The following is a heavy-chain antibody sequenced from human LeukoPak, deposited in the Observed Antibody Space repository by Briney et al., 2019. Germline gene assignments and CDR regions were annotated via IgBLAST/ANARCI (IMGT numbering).Heavy chain of an antibody. J-gene: IGHJ4*02. CDR1: GYTFTSYG. V-gene: IGHV1-18*01. D-gene: IGHD6-19*01. CDR2: ISAYNGNT. CDR3: ARDNAYSGGWYPAGLLLDY. Sequence: ASVKVSCKASGYTFTSYGISWVRQAPGQGLEWMGWISAYNGNTNYAQKLQGRVTMTTDTSTSTAYMELRSLRSDDTAVYYCARDNAYSGGWYPAGLLLDYWGQGTLVTVSS.